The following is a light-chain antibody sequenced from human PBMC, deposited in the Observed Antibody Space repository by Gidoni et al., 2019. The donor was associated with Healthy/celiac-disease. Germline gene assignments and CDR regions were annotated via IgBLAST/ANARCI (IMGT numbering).Light chain of an antibody. Sequence: EIVLTQPPATLSLSPGERATLSCRASQSVSSYLAWYQQKPGQAPRLLIYDASNRATGIPARFSGSGSGTDFTLTISSLEPEDFAVYSCQQRSNWPPLTFGGGTKVEIK. CDR3: QQRSNWPPLT. V-gene: IGKV3-11*01. CDR2: DAS. J-gene: IGKJ4*01. CDR1: QSVSSY.